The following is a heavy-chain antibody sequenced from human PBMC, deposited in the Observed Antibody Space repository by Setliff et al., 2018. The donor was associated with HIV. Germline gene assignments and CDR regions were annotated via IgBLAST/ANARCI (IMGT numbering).Heavy chain of an antibody. V-gene: IGHV4-61*02. Sequence: PSETLSLTCTVSGGSISSGSYYWTWMRQSAGKGLEWIGRVYASGTTNYNPSLKSRVTISMDSSQNQFPLNLTSVTAADTAVYYCARSRTILSFDPWGQGAQVTVSS. CDR1: GGSISSGSYY. D-gene: IGHD2-15*01. J-gene: IGHJ5*02. CDR2: VYASGTT. CDR3: ARSRTILSFDP.